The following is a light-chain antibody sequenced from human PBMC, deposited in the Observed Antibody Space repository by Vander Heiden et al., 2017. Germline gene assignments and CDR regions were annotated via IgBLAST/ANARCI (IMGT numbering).Light chain of an antibody. V-gene: IGKV1-39*01. CDR3: QQSDSTART. CDR1: QSISSY. Sequence: DIQMTQSPSSLSASVGDRVTITCRASQSISSYLNWYQQKPGKAPKLLIYAASSLQSGVPSRFSGSGSGTDFTLTISSLQPEDFATYYCQQSDSTARTFGQGTKLEIK. J-gene: IGKJ2*01. CDR2: AAS.